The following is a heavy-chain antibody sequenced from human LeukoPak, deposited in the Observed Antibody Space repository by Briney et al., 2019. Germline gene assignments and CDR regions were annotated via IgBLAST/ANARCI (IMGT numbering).Heavy chain of an antibody. CDR3: ARSGHRLNQFIN. V-gene: IGHV4-30-4*01. Sequence: SETLSLTCTVSGGSISSGDYYWSWIRQPPGKGLEWIGYIYYSGSTYYDPSLKSRVTISVDTSKNQFSLKLSSVTAADTAVYYCARSGHRLNQFINWGQGTLVTVSS. D-gene: IGHD3-3*01. CDR1: GGSISSGDYY. J-gene: IGHJ4*02. CDR2: IYYSGST.